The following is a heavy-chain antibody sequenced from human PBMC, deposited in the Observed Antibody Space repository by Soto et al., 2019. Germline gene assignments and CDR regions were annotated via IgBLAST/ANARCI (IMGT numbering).Heavy chain of an antibody. D-gene: IGHD2-15*01. V-gene: IGHV4-61*06. CDR3: ERGNLGGSDL. J-gene: IGHJ6*04. Sequence: SGDYYGLWIRKKTRKGLEWIGFMFDKGNTNHNPSLKSRVTMSLDTSNNQFSLKLSSVTAADTAVYYCERGNLGGSDLWGKGTTVTVSS. CDR1: SGDYY. CDR2: MFDKGNT.